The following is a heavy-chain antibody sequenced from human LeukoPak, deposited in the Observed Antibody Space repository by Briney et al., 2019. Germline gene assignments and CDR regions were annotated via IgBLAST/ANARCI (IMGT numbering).Heavy chain of an antibody. Sequence: SETLSLTCAVYGGSFSGYYWSWIRQPPGKGLEWIGEINHSGSTNYNPSLKSRVAISVDTSKNQFSLKLSSVTAADTAVYYCARWYYDFWSGYPYYYYYMDVWGKGTTVTVSS. CDR1: GGSFSGYY. CDR3: ARWYYDFWSGYPYYYYYMDV. J-gene: IGHJ6*03. V-gene: IGHV4-34*01. D-gene: IGHD3-3*01. CDR2: INHSGST.